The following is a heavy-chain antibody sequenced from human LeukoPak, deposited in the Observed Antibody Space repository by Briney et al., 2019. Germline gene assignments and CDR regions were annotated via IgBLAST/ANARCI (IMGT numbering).Heavy chain of an antibody. J-gene: IGHJ5*02. CDR2: IRYDGSNE. Sequence: GGSLRLSCAASGVTFSTYSMHWVRQAPGKGLEWVAFIRYDGSNEYYADSVKGRFTISRDNSKNTLYLQMNSLRAEDTAVYYCAKERLYSSPWGQGTLVTVSS. V-gene: IGHV3-30*02. D-gene: IGHD3-22*01. CDR1: GVTFSTYS. CDR3: AKERLYSSP.